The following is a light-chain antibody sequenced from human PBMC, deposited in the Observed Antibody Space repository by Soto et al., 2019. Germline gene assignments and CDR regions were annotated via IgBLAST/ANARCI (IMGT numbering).Light chain of an antibody. CDR2: GAS. CDR3: QQHRSYPVT. CDR1: QSLLHGDEKAS. J-gene: IGKJ4*01. V-gene: IGKV2-29*02. Sequence: DSVMTQTPLSLSVTPRQPASVSCKSSQSLLHGDEKASLYWFLQKPGQAPRLLIYGASSRATGIPDRFSGSGSGTEFTLTISSLQPEDFASYYCQQHRSYPVTFGGGTKVDIK.